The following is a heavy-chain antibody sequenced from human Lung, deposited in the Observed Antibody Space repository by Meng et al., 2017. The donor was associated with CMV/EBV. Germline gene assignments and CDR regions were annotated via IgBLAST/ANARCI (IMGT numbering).Heavy chain of an antibody. CDR2: INSDGSST. J-gene: IGHJ6*02. Sequence: GGSLTLXXAVSGLTFSSYWMHWVRQAPGKGLVWVLRINSDGSSTSYADSVKGRFTISRDNAKNTLYLQMNSLRADDTAVYYCARDLRVRRVKGGSHYYGMDVWGQGXTVTVSS. CDR1: GLTFSSYW. CDR3: ARDLRVRRVKGGSHYYGMDV. V-gene: IGHV3-74*01. D-gene: IGHD3-10*01.